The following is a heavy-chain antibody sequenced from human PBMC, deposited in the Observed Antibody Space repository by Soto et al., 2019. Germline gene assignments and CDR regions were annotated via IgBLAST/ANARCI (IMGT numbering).Heavy chain of an antibody. J-gene: IGHJ4*02. Sequence: SSETLSLTCIVSGESISSGSYYWGWVLGRPGKGLELVGSIYYSGRTYYNPSFKSRVTISIDTSKNQFSLKLSSVTATDTAVYYCARQRTTVVTQAYFDHWGQGALVTVSS. D-gene: IGHD2-21*02. CDR2: IYYSGRT. CDR1: GESISSGSYY. CDR3: ARQRTTVVTQAYFDH. V-gene: IGHV4-39*01.